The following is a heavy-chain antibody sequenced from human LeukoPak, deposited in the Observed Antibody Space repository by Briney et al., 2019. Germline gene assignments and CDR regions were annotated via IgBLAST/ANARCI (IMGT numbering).Heavy chain of an antibody. J-gene: IGHJ4*02. CDR2: ISSNGGST. D-gene: IGHD5-18*01. Sequence: GGSLRLSCSASGFTFSSYAMHWVRQAPGKGLEYVSAISSNGGSTYYADSVKGRFTISRDNSKNTLYLQMSSLRAEDTAVYCCVKDFYSYGYTFDYWGQGTLVTVSS. V-gene: IGHV3-64D*06. CDR3: VKDFYSYGYTFDY. CDR1: GFTFSSYA.